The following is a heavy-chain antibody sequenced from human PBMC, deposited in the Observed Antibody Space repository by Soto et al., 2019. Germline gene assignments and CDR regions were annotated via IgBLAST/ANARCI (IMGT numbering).Heavy chain of an antibody. CDR1: GFTFSSYG. Sequence: QVQLVASGGGVVQPGRSLRLSCAASGFTFSSYGMHWVRQAPGKGLEWVAVIWYDGSNTYYADSVKGRFTISRDNSKNTLYLHMDSLRAEDTAVYYCARGYGDSSGYYLDCWGQGTLVTVAS. J-gene: IGHJ4*02. D-gene: IGHD3-22*01. V-gene: IGHV3-33*01. CDR3: ARGYGDSSGYYLDC. CDR2: IWYDGSNT.